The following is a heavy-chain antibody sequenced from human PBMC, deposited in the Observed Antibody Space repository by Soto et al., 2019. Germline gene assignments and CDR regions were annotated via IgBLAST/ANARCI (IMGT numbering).Heavy chain of an antibody. V-gene: IGHV3-23*01. CDR3: AKGGVVTTEEFDY. CDR2: ISGSGGST. CDR1: GFTFSSYA. D-gene: IGHD2-15*01. Sequence: EVQLLESGGGLVQPGGSLRLSCAASGFTFSSYAMSWVRQAPGKGLEWVSAISGSGGSTYYADSVKGRFTISRDNSKNKLYLQMNSLRAEDTAVYYCAKGGVVTTEEFDYWGQGTLVTVSS. J-gene: IGHJ4*02.